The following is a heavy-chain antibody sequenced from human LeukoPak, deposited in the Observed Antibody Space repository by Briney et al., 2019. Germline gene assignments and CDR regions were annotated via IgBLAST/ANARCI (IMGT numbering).Heavy chain of an antibody. CDR3: ARGSTQYSSGWYGLAY. Sequence: GGSLRLSCAASGFTFRSYWMHGVREAPGKGLVWVSRVYSHGSSTTYADSVKGRFTISRDNAKNTLYLQMNSLRAEATAVYYCARGSTQYSSGWYGLAYWGQGTLVTVYS. CDR1: GFTFRSYW. D-gene: IGHD6-19*01. J-gene: IGHJ4*02. CDR2: VYSHGSST. V-gene: IGHV3-74*01.